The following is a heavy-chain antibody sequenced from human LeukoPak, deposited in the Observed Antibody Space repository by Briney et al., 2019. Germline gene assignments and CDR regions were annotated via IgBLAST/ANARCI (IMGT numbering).Heavy chain of an antibody. CDR2: IYHSGST. Sequence: SQTLSLTCAVSGGSISSGGYSWSWIRQPPGKGLEWIGYIYHSGSTYYNPSLKSRVTISVDTSKNQFSLKLSSVTAADTAVYYCARGLRKTGTTTNYFDYWGQGTLVTVSS. D-gene: IGHD1-7*01. J-gene: IGHJ4*02. V-gene: IGHV4-30-2*01. CDR3: ARGLRKTGTTTNYFDY. CDR1: GGSISSGGYS.